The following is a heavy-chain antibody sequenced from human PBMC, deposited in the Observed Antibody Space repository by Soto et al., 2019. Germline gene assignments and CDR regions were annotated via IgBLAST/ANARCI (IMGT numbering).Heavy chain of an antibody. CDR3: ARQAAAPGIDLWFDP. D-gene: IGHD6-13*01. J-gene: IGHJ5*02. V-gene: IGHV4-39*01. Sequence: QLQLQESGPGLVKPSETLSLTCNVSGGSISSSRSYWAWFRQPPGKELEWIANIFYAGNTYYNPSLKSRVPVSVDTCKNQFTLKPDSVTAADTAVYYCARQAAAPGIDLWFDPWGQGTLVTVSS. CDR2: IFYAGNT. CDR1: GGSISSSRSY.